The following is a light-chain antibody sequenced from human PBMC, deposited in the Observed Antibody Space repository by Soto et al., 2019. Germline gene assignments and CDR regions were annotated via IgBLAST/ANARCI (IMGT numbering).Light chain of an antibody. CDR3: QSFDSSLSGWV. Sequence: QSVLTQPPSVAGAPGQRITISCTGSSSNIGAGHDVHWYQQRPGTAPRLLIYGNTNRPSGVPDRFAASQSGTSASLAITGLKAEDEADFYCQSFDSSLSGWVFGGGTKLTVL. V-gene: IGLV1-40*01. CDR1: SSNIGAGHD. CDR2: GNT. J-gene: IGLJ2*01.